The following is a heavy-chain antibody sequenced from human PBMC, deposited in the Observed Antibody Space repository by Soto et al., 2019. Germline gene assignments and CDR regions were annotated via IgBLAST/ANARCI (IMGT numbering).Heavy chain of an antibody. CDR2: INPNSGGT. CDR3: ARDPLISKGFDFDY. V-gene: IGHV1-2*02. D-gene: IGHD3-16*01. J-gene: IGHJ4*02. Sequence: ASVKVSCKASGYTFTGYYMHWVRQAPGQGLEWMGWINPNSGGTNYAQKFQGRVTMTRDTSISTAYMELSRLRSGDTAVYYCARDPLISKGFDFDYWGQGTLVTVSS. CDR1: GYTFTGYY.